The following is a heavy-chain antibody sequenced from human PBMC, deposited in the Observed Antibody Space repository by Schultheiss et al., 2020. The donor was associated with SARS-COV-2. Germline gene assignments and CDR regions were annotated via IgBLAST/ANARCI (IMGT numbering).Heavy chain of an antibody. CDR1: GFTTEW. CDR3: VRQHNSSSSGWFDP. J-gene: IGHJ5*02. Sequence: GESLKISCKGSGFTTEWIAWVRQKPGKGLEWMGIIWPGDSDTRYSPSFQGQVTISVDKSINTAYLQWSSLKASDTAMYYCVRQHNSSSSGWFDPWGQGTLVTVSS. V-gene: IGHV5-51*01. CDR2: IWPGDSDT. D-gene: IGHD6-6*01.